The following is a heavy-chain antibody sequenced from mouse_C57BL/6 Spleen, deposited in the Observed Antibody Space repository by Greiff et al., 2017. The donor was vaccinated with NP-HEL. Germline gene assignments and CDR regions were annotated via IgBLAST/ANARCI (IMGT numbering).Heavy chain of an antibody. CDR1: GYTFTSYW. D-gene: IGHD1-1*01. CDR2: IDPSDSET. V-gene: IGHV1-52*01. Sequence: VQLQQPGAELVRPGSSVKLSCKASGYTFTSYWMHWVKQRPIQGLEWIGNIDPSDSETHYNQKFKDKATLTVDKSSSTAYMQLSSLTSEDSAVYYCARTRGYYGSRGFAYWGQGTLVTVSA. CDR3: ARTRGYYGSRGFAY. J-gene: IGHJ3*01.